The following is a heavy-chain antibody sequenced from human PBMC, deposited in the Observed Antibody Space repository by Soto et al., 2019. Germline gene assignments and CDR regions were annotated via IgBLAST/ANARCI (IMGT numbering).Heavy chain of an antibody. V-gene: IGHV3-9*01. Sequence: VQLVESGGGLVKPGGSLRLSCAASGFTFSDYYMSWIRQAPGKGLEWVSGISWNSGSIGYADSVQGRFTISRDNAKNSLYLQMNSLRTEDTAFYYCAKGRDSSSSSWFDPWGQGTLVTVSS. CDR2: ISWNSGSI. J-gene: IGHJ5*02. CDR3: AKGRDSSSSSWFDP. D-gene: IGHD6-6*01. CDR1: GFTFSDYY.